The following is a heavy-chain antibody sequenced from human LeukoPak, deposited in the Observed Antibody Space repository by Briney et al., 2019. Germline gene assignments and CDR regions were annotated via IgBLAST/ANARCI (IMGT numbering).Heavy chain of an antibody. D-gene: IGHD6-13*01. CDR3: VRVPAAGTGPDY. Sequence: SETLSLTCSVSAGSVSSGIPYWSWIRQPPGEGLEWIAYISDSGGSDYNPSLRGRVTISLDTSKNQFSLRLTSVTAADTAVYSCVRVPAAGTGPDYWGQGTLVTVSS. CDR2: ISDSGGS. CDR1: AGSVSSGIPY. V-gene: IGHV4-61*01. J-gene: IGHJ4*02.